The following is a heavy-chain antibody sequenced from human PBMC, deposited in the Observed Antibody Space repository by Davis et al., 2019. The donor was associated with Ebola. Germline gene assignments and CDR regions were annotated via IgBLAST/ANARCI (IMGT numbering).Heavy chain of an antibody. CDR1: GGFVSSGGFS. Sequence: SETLSLTCDVSGGFVSSGGFSWSWIRQPPGKGLEWIGYYYYTGSTYYSPSLRSRVTISVDTSKNLFSLKLTSVTAADTAVYYCARGDSYYDPSGYYAGPEAPDHWGQGTLVSVSS. CDR3: ARGDSYYDPSGYYAGPEAPDH. V-gene: IGHV4-30-4*07. D-gene: IGHD3-22*01. CDR2: YYYTGST. J-gene: IGHJ4*02.